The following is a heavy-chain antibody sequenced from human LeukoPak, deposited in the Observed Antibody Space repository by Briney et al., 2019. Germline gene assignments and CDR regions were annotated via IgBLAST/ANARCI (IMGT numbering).Heavy chain of an antibody. CDR1: GYTFTVYY. J-gene: IGHJ4*02. CDR2: IDPNSGGT. D-gene: IGHD6-6*01. CDR3: ARASPYSSSSGFAY. V-gene: IGHV1-2*04. Sequence: ASVKVSCKASGYTFTVYYIHWVRQAPGQGLEWMGWIDPNSGGTNYAQKFQGWVTMTRDTSIATAYIEVNRLISDDTAVYYCARASPYSSSSGFAYWGQGTLVTVSS.